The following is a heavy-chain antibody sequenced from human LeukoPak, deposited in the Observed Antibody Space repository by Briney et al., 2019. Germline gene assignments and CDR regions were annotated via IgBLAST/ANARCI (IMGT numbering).Heavy chain of an antibody. CDR2: ISAYNGNT. CDR3: SRVGDSNYIRPMDY. CDR1: ACTFTPYG. Sequence: ASVNVSCNPFACTFTPYGTTSLRRSPGQGLEWMGWISAYNGNTNCVQKLQGRVTMTTDTSTSTAYIELRSLRSDDTAVYYCSRVGDSNYIRPMDYWGQGTLVTVSS. D-gene: IGHD4-11*01. J-gene: IGHJ4*02. V-gene: IGHV1-18*01.